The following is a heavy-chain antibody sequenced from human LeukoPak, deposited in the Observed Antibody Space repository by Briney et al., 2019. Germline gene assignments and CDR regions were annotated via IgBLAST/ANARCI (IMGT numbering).Heavy chain of an antibody. V-gene: IGHV1-8*02. CDR1: GYTFTGYY. J-gene: IGHJ4*02. CDR3: ARGYGVRGVIIRPIGY. D-gene: IGHD3-10*01. Sequence: ASVKVSFKASGYTFTGYYMHLVRQAPGQGLEWMGWMSAYNGNTNYAQKFQGRVTMTRNTSISTAYMELSSLRSEDTAVYYCARGYGVRGVIIRPIGYWGQGTLVTVSS. CDR2: MSAYNGNT.